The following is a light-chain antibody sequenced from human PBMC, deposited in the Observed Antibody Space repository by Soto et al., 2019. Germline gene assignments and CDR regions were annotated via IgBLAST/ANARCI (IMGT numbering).Light chain of an antibody. CDR3: CSHAGSYTFRV. CDR1: SSDVGGSYY. CDR2: DVT. V-gene: IGLV2-11*01. Sequence: QSALTQPRSVSGSPGQSVTISCTGTSSDVGGSYYVSWFQHYPGKGPKLLIDDVTRRPSGVPDRFSGSKSGNTASLTISGLQVEDEADYYCCSHAGSYTFRVFGTGTKVTVL. J-gene: IGLJ1*01.